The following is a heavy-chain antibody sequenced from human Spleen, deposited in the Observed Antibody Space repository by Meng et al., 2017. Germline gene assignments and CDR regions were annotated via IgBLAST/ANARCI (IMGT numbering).Heavy chain of an antibody. V-gene: IGHV5-51*01. D-gene: IGHD1-14*01. CDR2: IYPDDSDT. CDR3: AGHSPGTWGCLDY. Sequence: GESLKTSCKGSGYSFTTYWIGWVRQMPGKGLEWMGIIYPDDSDTMYSPSFQGPVTISADKSIDTAYLQWSRLKASDTAMYYGAGHSPGTWGCLDYWGQGALVTVSS. CDR1: GYSFTTYW. J-gene: IGHJ4*02.